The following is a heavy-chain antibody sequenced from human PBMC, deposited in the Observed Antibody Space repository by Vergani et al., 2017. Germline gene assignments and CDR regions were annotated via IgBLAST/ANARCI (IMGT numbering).Heavy chain of an antibody. Sequence: QVQLVQSGAEVKKPGSSVKVSCKASGGTFSSYAISWVRQAPGQGLEWMGGIIPIFGTANYAQKFQGRVTITADESTSTAYMELSSLRSEDTAVYYCARSYSSGYYYGPGDYGMDVWGQGTTVTVSS. CDR3: ARSYSSGYYYGPGDYGMDV. D-gene: IGHD3-22*01. CDR2: IIPIFGTA. V-gene: IGHV1-69*01. CDR1: GGTFSSYA. J-gene: IGHJ6*02.